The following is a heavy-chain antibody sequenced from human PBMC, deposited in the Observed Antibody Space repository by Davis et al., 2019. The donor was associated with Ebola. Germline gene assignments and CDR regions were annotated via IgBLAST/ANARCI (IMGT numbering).Heavy chain of an antibody. D-gene: IGHD6-6*01. CDR3: ARGRSAPGYFDL. V-gene: IGHV3-30-3*01. Sequence: PGGSLRLSCAASGFTFSNYAMNWVRQAPGKGLEWVAVISYDGSNEYYADSVKGRFTISRDNSKNTLYLQMNSLRVEDTAVFYCARGRSAPGYFDLWGRGTRVTVSS. J-gene: IGHJ2*01. CDR2: ISYDGSNE. CDR1: GFTFSNYA.